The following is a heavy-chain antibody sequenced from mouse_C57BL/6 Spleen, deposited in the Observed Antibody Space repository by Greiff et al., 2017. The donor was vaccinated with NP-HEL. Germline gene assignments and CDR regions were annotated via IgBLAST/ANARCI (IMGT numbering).Heavy chain of an antibody. J-gene: IGHJ3*01. Sequence: QVQLQQPGAELVRPGSSVKLSCKASGYTFTSYWMHWVKQRPIQGLEWIGNIDPSDRETHYNQKFKDKATLTVDKSSSTAYMQLSSLTSEDSAVYYCARRDYYGSSYDAWFAYWGQGTLVTVSA. V-gene: IGHV1-52*01. CDR1: GYTFTSYW. CDR3: ARRDYYGSSYDAWFAY. D-gene: IGHD1-1*01. CDR2: IDPSDRET.